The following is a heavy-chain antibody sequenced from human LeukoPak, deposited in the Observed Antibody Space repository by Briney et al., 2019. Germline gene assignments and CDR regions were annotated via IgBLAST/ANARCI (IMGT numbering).Heavy chain of an antibody. J-gene: IGHJ5*02. CDR1: GGSIASSNYY. D-gene: IGHD4-11*01. CDR3: ARLRGGYSNYVHWFDP. V-gene: IGHV4-39*07. CDR2: IYYSGST. Sequence: SETLSLTCTVSGGSIASSNYYFVWIRQPPGKGLEWIGNIYYSGSTNYNASLKSRVTISVDTSKNQVSLKLSSVTAADTAVYYCARLRGGYSNYVHWFDPWGQGTLVAVSS.